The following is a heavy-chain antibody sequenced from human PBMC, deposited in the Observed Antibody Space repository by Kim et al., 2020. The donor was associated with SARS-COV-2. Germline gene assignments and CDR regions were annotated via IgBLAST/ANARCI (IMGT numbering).Heavy chain of an antibody. CDR2: IYYSGST. CDR3: ARHRPFGWQLVYNWFDP. J-gene: IGHJ5*02. V-gene: IGHV4-39*01. CDR1: GGSISSSSYY. D-gene: IGHD6-6*01. Sequence: SETLSLTCTVSGGSISSSSYYWGWIRQPPGKGLEWIGSIYYSGSTSYNPSLKSRVTISVDTSKNQFSLKLSSVTAADTAVYYCARHRPFGWQLVYNWFDPWGQGTLVTVSS.